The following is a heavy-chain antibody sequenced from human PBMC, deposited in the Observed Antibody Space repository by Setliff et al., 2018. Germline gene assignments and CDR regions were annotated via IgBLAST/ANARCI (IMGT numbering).Heavy chain of an antibody. CDR2: TYYSGNT. Sequence: ETLSLTCTVSGASVSGNSYYWGWIRQPPGKGLEWIASTYYSGNTYYNPSLKSRVTISVDTSKNQFSLKLTSVTAADTAVYYCARAPRYFDPTGSYFDFWGQGTLVTVSS. D-gene: IGHD3-22*01. J-gene: IGHJ4*02. CDR1: GASVSGNSYY. CDR3: ARAPRYFDPTGSYFDF. V-gene: IGHV4-39*07.